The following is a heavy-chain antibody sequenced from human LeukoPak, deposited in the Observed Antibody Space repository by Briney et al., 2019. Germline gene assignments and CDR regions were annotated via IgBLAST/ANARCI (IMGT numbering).Heavy chain of an antibody. Sequence: SQTLSLTCTVSGGSISSGGHYWSWIRQHPGKGLEWIGYIYYYGSTYYNPSLKSRVTISVDTSKNQFSLKLSSVTAADTAVYYCAREGGPYRPLDYSGQGTLVTVAS. CDR3: AREGGPYRPLDY. CDR2: IYYYGST. V-gene: IGHV4-31*03. CDR1: GGSISSGGHY. J-gene: IGHJ4*02.